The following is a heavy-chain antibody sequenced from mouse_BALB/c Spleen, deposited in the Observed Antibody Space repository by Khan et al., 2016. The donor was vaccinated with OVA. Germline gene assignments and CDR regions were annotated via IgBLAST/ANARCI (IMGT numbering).Heavy chain of an antibody. V-gene: IGHV1-4*01. CDR3: ARKGTRADY. Sequence: QVQLKESGDELVKPGASVKMSSKASGYTFTSHTMHWVKQRPGQSLEWIGNINPSSGYTKYNQKFKDKATLTADKSSSTAYMQLSSLTSEDSAVYYCARKGTRADYWGQGTTLTVSS. CDR2: INPSSGYT. D-gene: IGHD3-1*01. J-gene: IGHJ2*01. CDR1: GYTFTSHT.